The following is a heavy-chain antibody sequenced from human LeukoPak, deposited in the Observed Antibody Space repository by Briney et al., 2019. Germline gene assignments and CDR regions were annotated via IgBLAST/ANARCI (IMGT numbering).Heavy chain of an antibody. CDR2: IYHSGST. CDR1: GYSISSGYY. Sequence: PSETLSLTCAVSGYSISSGYYWGWIRQPPGKGLEWIGSIYHSGSTYYNPSLKSRVTISVDTSKNQFSLKLSSVTAADTAVYYCARDLAIAAGGGSGGYNWFDPWGQGTLVTVSS. V-gene: IGHV4-38-2*02. J-gene: IGHJ5*02. D-gene: IGHD6-13*01. CDR3: ARDLAIAAGGGSGGYNWFDP.